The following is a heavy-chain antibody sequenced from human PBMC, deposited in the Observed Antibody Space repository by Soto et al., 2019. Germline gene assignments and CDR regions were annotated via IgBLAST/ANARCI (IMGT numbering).Heavy chain of an antibody. V-gene: IGHV4-59*08. CDR2: VHYSGST. Sequence: QVQLQESGPGLVKPSETLSLTCTVSGGSISNFYWTWIRQPPGKGLEWIGNVHYSGSTNYNPSVKSRVNTSVDTAKNQLSLNLSSVTAADTAVYYCARHKAAGSDRGGMDVWGQGTTVTVSS. CDR3: ARHKAAGSDRGGMDV. CDR1: GGSISNFY. J-gene: IGHJ6*02. D-gene: IGHD6-25*01.